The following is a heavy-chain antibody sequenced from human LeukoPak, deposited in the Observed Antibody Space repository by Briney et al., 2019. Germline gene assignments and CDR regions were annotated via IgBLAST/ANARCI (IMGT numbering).Heavy chain of an antibody. CDR3: ARNQAVAANRGAFDI. J-gene: IGHJ3*02. Sequence: SETLSLTCAVSGXSISSNNWWAWIRQPPGKGLEWIGYIYYSGNTYYNPYNPSLTSRVTMSVDTSKNQFSLKLDSVTEIDTAMYYCARNQAVAANRGAFDIWGQGTMVTVSS. CDR1: GXSISSNNW. V-gene: IGHV4-28*01. D-gene: IGHD6-19*01. CDR2: IYYSGNT.